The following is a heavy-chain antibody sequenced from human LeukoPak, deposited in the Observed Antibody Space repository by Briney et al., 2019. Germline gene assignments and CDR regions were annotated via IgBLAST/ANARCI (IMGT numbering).Heavy chain of an antibody. D-gene: IGHD3-3*01. CDR1: GGSISSSSYY. Sequence: SETLSLTCTVSGGSISSSSYYWGWIRQPPGKGLEWIGSIYYSGSTYYNPSLKSRVTISVDTSKNQFSLKLSSVTAADTAVYYCARVGYFWSGYYSGSRGKYYFDYWGQGTLVTVSS. V-gene: IGHV4-39*07. J-gene: IGHJ4*02. CDR3: ARVGYFWSGYYSGSRGKYYFDY. CDR2: IYYSGST.